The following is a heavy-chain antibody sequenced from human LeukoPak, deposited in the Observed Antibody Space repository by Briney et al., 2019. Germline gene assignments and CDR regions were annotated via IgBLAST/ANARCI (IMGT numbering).Heavy chain of an antibody. CDR2: MYYSGST. CDR3: ARVGVYGDYGNWFDP. V-gene: IGHV4-39*07. J-gene: IGHJ5*02. D-gene: IGHD4-17*01. CDR1: GDSVSSDTSY. Sequence: PSETLSLTCTVSGDSVSSDTSYWGWIRQPPGKGLEWIGSMYYSGSTYYTPSLQSRVTISVDTSKNQFSLKLSSVTAADTAVYYCARVGVYGDYGNWFDPWGQGTLVTVSS.